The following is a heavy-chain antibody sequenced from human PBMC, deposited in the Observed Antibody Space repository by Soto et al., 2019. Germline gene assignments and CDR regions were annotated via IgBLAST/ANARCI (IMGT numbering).Heavy chain of an antibody. Sequence: QLVQSGAAVKKPGASVRVSCKASGYTFTSYYIHWVRQAPGQGLEWMGIINPNGGSTNYAQKFQGRVTMTRDTSTSTVYMDLSSLRSEDTAVYYCARGLFAGDVWGKGTTVTVSS. CDR2: INPNGGST. J-gene: IGHJ6*04. V-gene: IGHV1-46*03. CDR3: ARGLFAGDV. CDR1: GYTFTSYY.